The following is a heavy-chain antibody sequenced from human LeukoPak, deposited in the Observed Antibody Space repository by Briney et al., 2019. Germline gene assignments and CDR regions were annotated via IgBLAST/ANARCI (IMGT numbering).Heavy chain of an antibody. CDR2: ISSSSNYI. V-gene: IGHV3-21*01. D-gene: IGHD6-19*01. CDR3: ARDIRDCVAVTGTCWFDP. Sequence: GGSLRLSCAASGFTFSTYSMNWVRQAPGKGLEWVSSISSSSNYIYYADSVKGRFTISRDNSKNSLYLQMNSLGAEDTAVYYCARDIRDCVAVTGTCWFDPWGQGTLVTVSS. J-gene: IGHJ5*02. CDR1: GFTFSTYS.